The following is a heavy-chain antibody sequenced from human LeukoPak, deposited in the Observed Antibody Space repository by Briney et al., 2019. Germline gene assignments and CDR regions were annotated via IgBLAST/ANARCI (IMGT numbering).Heavy chain of an antibody. CDR1: GYSFTSYW. Sequence: GESLKISCKGSGYSFTSYWIGWVRQMPGKGLEWMGIIYPRDSDTRYSPSFQGQVIISVDKSISTAYLQWSSLKASDTAMYYCARSPSLNRGATFDYWGQEPWSPSPQ. CDR2: IYPRDSDT. J-gene: IGHJ4*01. CDR3: ARSPSLNRGATFDY. D-gene: IGHD1-26*01. V-gene: IGHV5-51*01.